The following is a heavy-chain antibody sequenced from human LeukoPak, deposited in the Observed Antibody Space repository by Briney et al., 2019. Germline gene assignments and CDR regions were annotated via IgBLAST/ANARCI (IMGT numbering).Heavy chain of an antibody. Sequence: PSETLSLTCAVYGGSFSGYYWSWIRQPPGKGLEWIGEINHSGSTNYNPSLKSRVTISVDTSKNQFSLKLSSVTAADTAVYYCARLIRQLVPYYYYYMDVWGDGTTVTVSS. V-gene: IGHV4-34*01. J-gene: IGHJ6*03. CDR3: ARLIRQLVPYYYYYMDV. CDR2: INHSGST. D-gene: IGHD6-6*01. CDR1: GGSFSGYY.